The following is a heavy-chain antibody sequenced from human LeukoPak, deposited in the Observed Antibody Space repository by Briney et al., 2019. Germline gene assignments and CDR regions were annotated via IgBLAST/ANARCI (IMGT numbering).Heavy chain of an antibody. CDR1: GFTFSSYA. D-gene: IGHD2-2*01. Sequence: GGSLRLSCAASGFTFSSYAMSWVRQAPGKGLEWVSSISGYDGTTDYADSVKGRFTISRDSSKNTLYLQMNRLRADDTAVYYCAKRESCSGTSCYSFDYWGQGTLVTVSS. CDR2: ISGYDGTT. CDR3: AKRESCSGTSCYSFDY. J-gene: IGHJ4*02. V-gene: IGHV3-23*01.